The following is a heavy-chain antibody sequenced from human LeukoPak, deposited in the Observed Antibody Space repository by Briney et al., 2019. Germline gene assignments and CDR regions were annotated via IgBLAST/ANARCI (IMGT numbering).Heavy chain of an antibody. V-gene: IGHV3-74*01. CDR1: GFTFSSYW. D-gene: IGHD5-12*01. CDR3: ARTHRFPRDGYNDGMDV. CDR2: INSDGSST. Sequence: TGGSLRLSCAASGFTFSSYWMHWVRQAPGKGLVWVSRINSDGSSTSYADSVKGRFTISRDNAKNTLYLQMNSLRAEDTAVYYCARTHRFPRDGYNDGMDVWGQGTTVTVSS. J-gene: IGHJ6*02.